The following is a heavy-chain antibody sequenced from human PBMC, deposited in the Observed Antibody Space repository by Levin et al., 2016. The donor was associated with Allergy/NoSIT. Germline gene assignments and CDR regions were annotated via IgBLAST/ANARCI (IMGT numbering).Heavy chain of an antibody. V-gene: IGHV4-59*12. J-gene: IGHJ4*02. Sequence: WIRQPPGKGLEWIGYIYYSGSTNYNPSLKSRVTISVDTSKNQFSLKLSSVTAADTAVYYCARGLAAGTLFDYWGQGTLVTVSS. CDR2: IYYSGST. CDR3: ARGLAAGTLFDY. D-gene: IGHD6-13*01.